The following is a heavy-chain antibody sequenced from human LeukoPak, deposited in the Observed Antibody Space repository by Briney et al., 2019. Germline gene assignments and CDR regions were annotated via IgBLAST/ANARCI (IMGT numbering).Heavy chain of an antibody. V-gene: IGHV5-51*01. Sequence: GASLEISCEGSGYSFTSYWLGWVRQMPGKGLGWMGIIYPGDSDTRYSPSFQGRVTISADKSISTAYLQWSSLKAADTAMYYCASSKYYYDSSGPCDYWGQGTLVTVSS. CDR2: IYPGDSDT. D-gene: IGHD3-22*01. J-gene: IGHJ4*02. CDR1: GYSFTSYW. CDR3: ASSKYYYDSSGPCDY.